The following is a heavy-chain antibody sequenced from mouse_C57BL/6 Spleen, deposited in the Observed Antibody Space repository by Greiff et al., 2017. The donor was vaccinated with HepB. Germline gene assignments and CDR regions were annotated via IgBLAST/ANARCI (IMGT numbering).Heavy chain of an antibody. Sequence: EVKVVESGGGLVKPGGSLKLSCAASGFTFSDYGMHWVRQAPEKGLEWVAYISSGSSTIYYADTVKGRFTISRDNAKNTLFLQMTSLRSEDTAMYYCARSGYYGSSGFAYWGQGTLVTVSA. D-gene: IGHD1-1*01. J-gene: IGHJ3*01. CDR2: ISSGSSTI. V-gene: IGHV5-17*01. CDR3: ARSGYYGSSGFAY. CDR1: GFTFSDYG.